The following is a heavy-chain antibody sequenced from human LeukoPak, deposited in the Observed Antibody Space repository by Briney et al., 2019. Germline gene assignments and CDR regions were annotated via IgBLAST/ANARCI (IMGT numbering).Heavy chain of an antibody. J-gene: IGHJ3*02. Sequence: VASVKVSCKASGYTFTSYGISWVRQAPGQGLEWMGIINPSGGSTSYAQKFQGRVTMTRDTSTSTVYMELSSLRSEDTAVYYCARELGDGYNLTGGAFDIWGQGTMVTVSS. D-gene: IGHD5-24*01. CDR2: INPSGGST. V-gene: IGHV1-46*03. CDR3: ARELGDGYNLTGGAFDI. CDR1: GYTFTSYG.